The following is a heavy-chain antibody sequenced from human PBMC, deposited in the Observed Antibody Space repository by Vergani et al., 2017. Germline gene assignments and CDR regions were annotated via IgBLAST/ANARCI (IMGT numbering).Heavy chain of an antibody. CDR2: IIPIFGTA. Sequence: QVQLVQSGAEVKKPGASVRVSCKGYGYFFSGYFMHWVRQAPGQGLEWMGGIIPIFGTANYAQKFQGRVTITADESTSTAYMELSSLRSEDTAVYYCAGGTIVVVPAAPKSPHHYYYYMDVWGKGTTVTVSS. CDR3: AGGTIVVVPAAPKSPHHYYYYMDV. D-gene: IGHD2-2*01. V-gene: IGHV1-69*01. J-gene: IGHJ6*03. CDR1: GYFFSGYF.